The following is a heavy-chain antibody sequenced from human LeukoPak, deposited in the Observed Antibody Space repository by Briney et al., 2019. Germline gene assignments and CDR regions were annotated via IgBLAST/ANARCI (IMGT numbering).Heavy chain of an antibody. D-gene: IGHD6-19*01. Sequence: SETLSLTCAVSGDSISYHNYYWDWIRQPPGKGLEWIGTVYYTGNTYYNPSLKSRVAISVDTSKNQFSLQLSSMTAADTAVYYCARLRAMAGHRGGFDFWGRGTMVTVSS. V-gene: IGHV4-39*01. CDR2: VYYTGNT. CDR1: GDSISYHNYY. J-gene: IGHJ3*01. CDR3: ARLRAMAGHRGGFDF.